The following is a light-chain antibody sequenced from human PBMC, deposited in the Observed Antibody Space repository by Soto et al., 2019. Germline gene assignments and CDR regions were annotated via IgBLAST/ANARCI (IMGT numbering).Light chain of an antibody. CDR2: DTS. V-gene: IGKV3-11*01. Sequence: EIVLTQSPATLSLSPGERATLSCRASQSVSNYLAWYQQKPGQAPRLLMYDTSNRAPGIPARFSGSGSGTDFTLTINSLEPEDFAVYFCQQRSKFLWTFGQVTKVEI. CDR1: QSVSNY. CDR3: QQRSKFLWT. J-gene: IGKJ1*01.